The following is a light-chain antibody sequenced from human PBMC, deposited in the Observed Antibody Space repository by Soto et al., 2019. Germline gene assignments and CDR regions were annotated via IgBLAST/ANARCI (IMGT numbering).Light chain of an antibody. CDR1: SSNIGAGYD. V-gene: IGLV1-40*01. CDR2: GNS. J-gene: IGLJ1*01. Sequence: QSVLTQPPSVSGAPGQRVTISCTGSSSNIGAGYDVPWYQQLPGTAPKLLIYGNSNRPSGVPYRFSGSKSGTSASLAITGVQAEDEADYYCQSYDSSLSGSFVFGTGTKLTVL. CDR3: QSYDSSLSGSFV.